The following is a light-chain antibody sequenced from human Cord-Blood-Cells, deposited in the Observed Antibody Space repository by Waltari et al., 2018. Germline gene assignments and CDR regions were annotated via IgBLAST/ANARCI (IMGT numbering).Light chain of an antibody. CDR2: EAS. V-gene: IGKV1-5*03. CDR1: QSISSW. CDR3: QQYNSYPYT. J-gene: IGKJ2*01. Sequence: DIQITPSPSSLSSTVGERVTLTCRASQSISSWLAWYQQKPGKAPKLLIYEASSLESGVPSRFSGSGSGTEFTLTISSLQPDDFATYYCQQYNSYPYTFGQGTKLEIK.